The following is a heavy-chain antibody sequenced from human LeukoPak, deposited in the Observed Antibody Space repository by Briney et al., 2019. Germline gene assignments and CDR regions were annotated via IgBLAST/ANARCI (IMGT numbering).Heavy chain of an antibody. V-gene: IGHV3-66*01. CDR2: IDSGGSS. CDR3: ARTPEAVVVTGYFDV. J-gene: IGHJ2*01. CDR1: GFTVSTNY. D-gene: IGHD2-21*02. Sequence: PGGSLRLSCTASGFTVSTNYMSWVRQAPGKGLEWVSVIDSGGSSFYTDSVKGRFTISRDISKNTIFLQMASLRAEDTAVYYCARTPEAVVVTGYFDVWGRGTLVTVSS.